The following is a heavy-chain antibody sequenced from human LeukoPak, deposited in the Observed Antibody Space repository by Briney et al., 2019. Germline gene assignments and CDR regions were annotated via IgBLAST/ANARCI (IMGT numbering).Heavy chain of an antibody. CDR1: GVSLSTSGMC. D-gene: IGHD3-22*01. CDR2: IDWDDDK. Sequence: SGPALVKPTQTLTLTCTFSGVSLSTSGMCVSWIRQPPGKALEWLARIDWDDDKYYSTSLKTRLTISKDTSKSQVVLTMTNMDPVDTATYYCAHRRGASYYDISGYYSEYFQDWGQGILVIVSS. J-gene: IGHJ1*01. CDR3: AHRRGASYYDISGYYSEYFQD. V-gene: IGHV2-70*12.